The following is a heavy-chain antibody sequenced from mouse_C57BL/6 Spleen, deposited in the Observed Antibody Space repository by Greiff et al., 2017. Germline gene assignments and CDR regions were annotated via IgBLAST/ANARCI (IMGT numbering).Heavy chain of an antibody. Sequence: VKLQESDAELVKPGASVKISCKVSGYTFTDHTIHWMKQRPEQGLEWIGYIYPRDGSTKYNEKFKGKATLTADKSSSTAYMQLNSLTSEDSAVYFCAISTMVTTRAMDYWGQGTSVTVSS. D-gene: IGHD2-2*01. CDR3: AISTMVTTRAMDY. V-gene: IGHV1-78*01. J-gene: IGHJ4*01. CDR1: GYTFTDHT. CDR2: IYPRDGST.